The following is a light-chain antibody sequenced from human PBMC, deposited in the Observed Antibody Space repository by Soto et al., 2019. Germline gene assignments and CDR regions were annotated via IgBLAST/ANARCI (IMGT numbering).Light chain of an antibody. Sequence: EIVLTQSPGTLSLSPGERATLSCRASQSISSSNLAWYQQEPGQAPRLLIYGASSRATGIPDRFSGSGSGTDFTLTISRLEPEDFAVYYCQQYGSSPGTFGQGTKLEIK. V-gene: IGKV3-20*01. J-gene: IGKJ2*01. CDR2: GAS. CDR1: QSISSSN. CDR3: QQYGSSPGT.